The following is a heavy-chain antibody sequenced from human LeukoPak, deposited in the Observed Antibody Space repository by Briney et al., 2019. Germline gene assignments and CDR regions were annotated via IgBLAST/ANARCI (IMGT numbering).Heavy chain of an antibody. CDR1: GFSFTNYW. CDR3: ARVQRAAAAIPGGSYNWFDP. D-gene: IGHD6-13*01. Sequence: GGSLRLSCAVSGFSFTNYWMHWVRQDPGKGLVWVSYISSDGSVTKYADSVKGRFTISRDNAKNTLYLQMNSLRAEDTAVYYCARVQRAAAAIPGGSYNWFDPWGQGTLVTVSS. CDR2: ISSDGSVT. J-gene: IGHJ5*02. V-gene: IGHV3-74*03.